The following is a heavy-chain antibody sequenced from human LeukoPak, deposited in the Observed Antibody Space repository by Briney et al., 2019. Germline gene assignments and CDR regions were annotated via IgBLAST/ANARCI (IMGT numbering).Heavy chain of an antibody. CDR3: ARDRYGVRSGSCDY. CDR1: GYTFTSYG. CDR2: ISAYNGNT. Sequence: GSVKVSCKASGYTFTSYGISWVRQAPGQGLEWMGWISAYNGNTNYAQKLQGRVTMTTDTSTSTAYMELRSLRSDDTAVYYCARDRYGVRSGSCDYWGQGTLVTVSS. D-gene: IGHD1-26*01. V-gene: IGHV1-18*01. J-gene: IGHJ4*02.